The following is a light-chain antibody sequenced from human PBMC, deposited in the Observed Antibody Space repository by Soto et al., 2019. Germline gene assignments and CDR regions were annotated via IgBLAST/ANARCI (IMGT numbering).Light chain of an antibody. CDR1: QDISSW. J-gene: IGKJ2*01. CDR2: TAS. CDR3: QHYNSYPYT. V-gene: IGKV1-5*03. Sequence: DIQMTQSPSTLSASVGDRVAITCRASQDISSWLAWYQQKEGTAPKLLIYTASTLQSGVPSRFSGGGSGTEFTLTISSLQPDDFATYYCQHYNSYPYTFGQGTKLDI.